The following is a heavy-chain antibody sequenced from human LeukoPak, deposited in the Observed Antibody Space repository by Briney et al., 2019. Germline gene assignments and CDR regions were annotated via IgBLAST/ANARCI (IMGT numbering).Heavy chain of an antibody. V-gene: IGHV3-11*06. J-gene: IGHJ4*02. CDR1: GFTSTDYY. CDR3: ARIKGYSSSPFDH. CDR2: ISTTSTYT. D-gene: IGHD6-6*01. Sequence: KPGGSLRLSCAASGFTSTDYYMTWIRQAPGKGLEWLSYISTTSTYTNYADSVKGRFTISRDNANNSLSLQMDSLRAEDTAVYYCARIKGYSSSPFDHWGQGILVTVSS.